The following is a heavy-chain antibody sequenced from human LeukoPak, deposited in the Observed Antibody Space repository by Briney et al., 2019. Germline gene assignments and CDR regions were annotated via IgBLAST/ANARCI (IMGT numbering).Heavy chain of an antibody. CDR2: ISYDGSNK. CDR1: GFTFSSYG. CDR3: ARDRGSSWSHDAFDI. V-gene: IGHV3-30*19. D-gene: IGHD6-13*01. Sequence: PGGSLRLSCAASGFTFSSYGMHWVRQAPGKGLEWVAVISYDGSNKYYADSVKGRFTISRDNSKNTLYLQMNSLRAEDTAVYYCARDRGSSWSHDAFDIWGQGTMVTVSS. J-gene: IGHJ3*02.